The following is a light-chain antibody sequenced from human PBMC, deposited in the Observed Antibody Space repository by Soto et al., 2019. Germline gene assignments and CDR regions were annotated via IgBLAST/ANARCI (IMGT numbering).Light chain of an antibody. CDR1: SGDVGGYNY. CDR2: EVS. J-gene: IGLJ1*01. V-gene: IGLV2-14*01. Sequence: QSALTQPASVSGSPGQSITISCTGTSGDVGGYNYVSWYQQHPGKAPKLMIYEVSDRPSGVSNRFSGSKSGNTASLTISGLQAEDEADYYCSSYTITSXYVFGTGTKV. CDR3: SSYTITSXYV.